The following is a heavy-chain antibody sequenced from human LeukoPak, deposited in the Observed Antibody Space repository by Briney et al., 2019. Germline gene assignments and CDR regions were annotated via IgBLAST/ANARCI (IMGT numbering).Heavy chain of an antibody. CDR1: GYTFTNYG. CDR2: ISADNGNT. D-gene: IGHD6-6*01. J-gene: IGHJ4*02. Sequence: GASVKVSCKASGYTFTNYGVSWVRQAPGRVLEWMGWISADNGNTIYAQNLQGRVTMTTDTSTTTVYMELRSLRSDDTAVYFCARSPKIASRVDYWGQGTLVTVSS. V-gene: IGHV1-18*01. CDR3: ARSPKIASRVDY.